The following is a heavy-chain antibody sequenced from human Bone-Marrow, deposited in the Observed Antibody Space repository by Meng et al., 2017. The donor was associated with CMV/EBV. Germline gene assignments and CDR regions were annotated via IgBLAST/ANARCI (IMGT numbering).Heavy chain of an antibody. CDR2: MNPNNGDT. CDR3: ARGYCSSTGCYHDY. CDR1: GYTFTDYY. Sequence: ASVKVSCKASGYTFTDYYLHWVRQAPGQGLEWMAWMNPNNGDTNYAQKFQARVTMTRDTSIRMVYMELSSLRSDDTAVYYCARGYCSSTGCYHDYWGQGTVVTVYS. V-gene: IGHV1-2*02. D-gene: IGHD2-2*01. J-gene: IGHJ4*02.